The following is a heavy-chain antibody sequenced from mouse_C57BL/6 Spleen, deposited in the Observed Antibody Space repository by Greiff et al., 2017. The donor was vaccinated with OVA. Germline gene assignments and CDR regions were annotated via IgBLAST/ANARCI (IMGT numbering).Heavy chain of an antibody. V-gene: IGHV1-19*01. Sequence: EVQLQESGPVLVKPGASVKMSCKASGYTFTDYYMNWVKQSHGKSLEWIGVINPYNGGTSYNQKFKGKATLTVDKSSSTAYMELNSLTSEDSAVYYCARKGSTGYAMDYWGQGTSVTVSS. CDR3: ARKGSTGYAMDY. D-gene: IGHD1-1*01. J-gene: IGHJ4*01. CDR1: GYTFTDYY. CDR2: INPYNGGT.